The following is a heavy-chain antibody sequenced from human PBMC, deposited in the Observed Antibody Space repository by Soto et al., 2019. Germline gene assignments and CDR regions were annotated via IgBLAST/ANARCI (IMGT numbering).Heavy chain of an antibody. V-gene: IGHV3-21*01. J-gene: IGHJ6*02. CDR2: ISSSSSYI. CDR3: ARALPYDYVWGSYRHGDYYYYGMDV. Sequence: GGSLRLSCAASGFTFSSYSMNWVRQAPGKGLEWVSSISSSSSYIYYADSVKGRFTFSRDNAKNSLYLQMNSLRAEDTAVYYCARALPYDYVWGSYRHGDYYYYGMDVWGQGTTVTVSS. CDR1: GFTFSSYS. D-gene: IGHD3-16*02.